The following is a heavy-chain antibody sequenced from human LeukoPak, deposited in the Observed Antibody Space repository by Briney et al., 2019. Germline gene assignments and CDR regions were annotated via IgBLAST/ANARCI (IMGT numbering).Heavy chain of an antibody. V-gene: IGHV4-30-2*01. CDR3: ARYYRSAGGCYSLADY. CDR1: GGSISSGSYY. D-gene: IGHD2-15*01. CDR2: ITHSGVT. J-gene: IGHJ4*02. Sequence: SQTLSLTCTVSGGSISSGSYYWSWIRQPPGKGLEWIGEITHSGVTNYNPSLKSRVTMSVDPSKNQFSLKLSSVTAADTAVYYCARYYRSAGGCYSLADYWGQGTLVTVSS.